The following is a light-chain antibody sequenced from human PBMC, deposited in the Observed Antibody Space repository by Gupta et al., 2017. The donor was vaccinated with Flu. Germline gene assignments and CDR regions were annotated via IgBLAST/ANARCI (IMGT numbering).Light chain of an antibody. V-gene: IGLV1-44*01. Sequence: SNIGTNSFNWYRQFPDTAPILLIYRDVQRPSGVPERFSASKSGTSASLAITGLQSDDEADYDCAAWDDSLNGFYLFGTGTKVTVL. CDR3: AAWDDSLNGFYL. J-gene: IGLJ1*01. CDR1: SNIGTNS. CDR2: RDV.